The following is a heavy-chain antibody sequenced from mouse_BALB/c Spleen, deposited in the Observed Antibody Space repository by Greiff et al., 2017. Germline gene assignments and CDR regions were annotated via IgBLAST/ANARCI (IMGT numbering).Heavy chain of an antibody. CDR3: AREGGNYVGFAY. Sequence: VQLQQSGPGLVKPSQSLSLTCTVTGYSITSDYAWNWIRQFPGNKLEWMGYISYSGSTSYNPSLKSRISITRDTSKNQFFLQLNSVTTEDTATYYCAREGGNYVGFAYWGQGTLVTVSA. J-gene: IGHJ3*01. V-gene: IGHV3-2*02. D-gene: IGHD2-1*01. CDR2: ISYSGST. CDR1: GYSITSDYA.